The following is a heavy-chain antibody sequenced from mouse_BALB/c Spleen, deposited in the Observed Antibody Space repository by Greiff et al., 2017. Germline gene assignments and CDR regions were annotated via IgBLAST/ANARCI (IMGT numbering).Heavy chain of an antibody. CDR1: GFTFSSYG. V-gene: IGHV5-6-3*01. Sequence: EVQRVESGGGLVQPGGSLKLSCAASGFTFSSYGMSWVRQTPDKRLELVATINSNGGSTYYPDSVKGRFTISRDNAKNTLYLQMSSLKSEDTAMYYCARDPVGRPYYAMDYWGQGTSVTVSS. J-gene: IGHJ4*01. CDR2: INSNGGST. D-gene: IGHD1-1*01. CDR3: ARDPVGRPYYAMDY.